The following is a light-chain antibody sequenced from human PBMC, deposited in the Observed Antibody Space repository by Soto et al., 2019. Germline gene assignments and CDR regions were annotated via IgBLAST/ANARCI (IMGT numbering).Light chain of an antibody. V-gene: IGKV3-20*01. CDR3: QHFGTSPPYT. CDR2: GAS. Sequence: EIVLTKTPGLLASSPGKTAILSCRASQSISAKHLAWYQLRPGQSPRLLIYGASGRATGVPGRFSGSGSGTEFTLTISRLEPEDFVVYCCQHFGTSPPYTVGQGTKVDIK. J-gene: IGKJ2*01. CDR1: QSISAKH.